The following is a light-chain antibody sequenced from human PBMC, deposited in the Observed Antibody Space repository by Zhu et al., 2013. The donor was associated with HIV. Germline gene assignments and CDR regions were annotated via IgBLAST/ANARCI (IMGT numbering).Light chain of an antibody. Sequence: EIVLTQSPGTLSLSPGERATLSCRASQSISSTYLAWYQQKPGQAPRLLIYGASSRATGIPDRFSGSGSGTDFTLTISRLAPEDFAVYYCQQFGSSPYTFGQGTKLEIK. J-gene: IGKJ2*01. CDR3: QQFGSSPYT. CDR2: GAS. CDR1: QSISSTY. V-gene: IGKV3-20*01.